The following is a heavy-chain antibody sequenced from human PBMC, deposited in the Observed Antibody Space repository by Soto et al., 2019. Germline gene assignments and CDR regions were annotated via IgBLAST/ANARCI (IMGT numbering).Heavy chain of an antibody. CDR2: IYYSGST. CDR1: GGSISSGGYY. CDR3: ARRGSSSWYRSPPSIGWFDP. D-gene: IGHD6-13*01. V-gene: IGHV4-31*03. Sequence: SETLSLTCTVSGGSISSGGYYWSWIRQHPGKGLEWIGYIYYSGSTYYNPSLKSRVTISVDTSKNQFSLKLSSVTAADTAVYYCARRGSSSWYRSPPSIGWFDPWGQVTLVTVAS. J-gene: IGHJ5*02.